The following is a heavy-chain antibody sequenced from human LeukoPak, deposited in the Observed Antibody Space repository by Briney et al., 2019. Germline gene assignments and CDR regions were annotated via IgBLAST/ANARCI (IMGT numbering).Heavy chain of an antibody. D-gene: IGHD5-18*01. CDR3: AIDGDTYGYYYYGLDV. V-gene: IGHV1-46*01. CDR2: INPSGGST. J-gene: IGHJ6*02. CDR1: GYTFARYY. Sequence: SVTVSCKASGYTFARYYIHWLRQAPGQGLEWMGIINPSGGSTRYAQKFQGRVTMTRDTSTSTVYMELSSLRSDDTAVYYCAIDGDTYGYYYYGLDVWGQGTTVTVSS.